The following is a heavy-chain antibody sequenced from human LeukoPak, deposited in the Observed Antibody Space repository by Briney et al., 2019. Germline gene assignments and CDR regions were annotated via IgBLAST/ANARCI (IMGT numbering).Heavy chain of an antibody. J-gene: IGHJ3*02. CDR2: IYPGDSDT. D-gene: IGHD1-26*01. Sequence: GESLKISCKGSGYSFTSYWIGWVRQMPGKGLEWMGIIYPGDSDTRYSPSFQGQVTISADKSISTAYLQWSSLKASDTAMCYCARHERSGSYYGAFDIWGQGTMVTVSS. CDR1: GYSFTSYW. V-gene: IGHV5-51*01. CDR3: ARHERSGSYYGAFDI.